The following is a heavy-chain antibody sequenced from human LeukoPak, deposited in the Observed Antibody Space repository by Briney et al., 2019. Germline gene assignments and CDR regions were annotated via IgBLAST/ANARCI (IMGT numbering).Heavy chain of an antibody. CDR2: IIPILGIA. CDR1: GGTFSSYA. D-gene: IGHD4-23*01. V-gene: IGHV1-69*04. J-gene: IGHJ5*02. CDR3: ARGVDGGNSDWFDP. Sequence: SVKVSCKASGGTFSSYAISWVRQAPGQGFEWMGRIIPILGIANYAQKFQGRVTITADKSTSTAYMELSSLRSEDTAVYYCARGVDGGNSDWFDPWGQGTLVTVSS.